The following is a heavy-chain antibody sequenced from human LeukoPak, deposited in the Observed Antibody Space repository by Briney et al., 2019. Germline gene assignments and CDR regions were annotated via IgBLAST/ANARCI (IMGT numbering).Heavy chain of an antibody. CDR3: ARGGGSYYYYYGMDV. J-gene: IGHJ6*02. CDR2: IIPIFGTA. V-gene: IGHV1-69*13. Sequence: ASVKVSCKASGGTFSSYAISWVRQAPGQGLEWMGGIIPIFGTANYAQKFQGRVTITADESTSTAYMELSSLRSDDTAVYYCARGGGSYYYYYGMDVWGQGTTVTVSS. CDR1: GGTFSSYA. D-gene: IGHD2-15*01.